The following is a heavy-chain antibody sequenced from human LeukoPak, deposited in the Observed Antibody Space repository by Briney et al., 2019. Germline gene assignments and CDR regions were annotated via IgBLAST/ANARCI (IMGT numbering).Heavy chain of an antibody. J-gene: IGHJ4*02. CDR2: IKQDGSEK. V-gene: IGHV3-7*03. CDR3: ARDKGDYDTSGSLFVF. D-gene: IGHD3-22*01. CDR1: GFTFSRCW. Sequence: GGSLRLSCAVSGFTFSRCWMSWVRQAPRKGLEWVANIKQDGSEKYYVDSVKGRFTISRDNAKNSLYLQMNSLRAEDTAVYYCARDKGDYDTSGSLFVFGGQGTLVTVSS.